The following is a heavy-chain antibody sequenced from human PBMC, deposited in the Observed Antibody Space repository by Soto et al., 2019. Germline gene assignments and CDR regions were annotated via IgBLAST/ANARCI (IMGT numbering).Heavy chain of an antibody. D-gene: IGHD3-10*01. CDR3: AKVAARELLWFGELSNFDY. CDR1: GFTFSSYA. J-gene: IGHJ4*02. Sequence: EVQLLESGGGLVQPGGSLRLSCAASGFTFSSYAMSWVRQAPGKGLEWVSAISGSGGSTYYADSVKGRFTISRDNSKNTLYLQMNSRRAEDTAVYYCAKVAARELLWFGELSNFDYWGQGTLVTVSS. CDR2: ISGSGGST. V-gene: IGHV3-23*01.